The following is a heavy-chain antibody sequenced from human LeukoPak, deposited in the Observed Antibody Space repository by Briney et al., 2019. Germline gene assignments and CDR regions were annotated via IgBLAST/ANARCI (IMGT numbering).Heavy chain of an antibody. J-gene: IGHJ3*02. CDR3: VKEGNGAFDI. Sequence: GGSLRLSCPASGFTFSSYVMFWARQAPGKGLEYVSAVSSIGGSTYYADSVKGRFTISRDNSKNTLYLQMISLRPEDTAVYYCVKEGNGAFDIWGQGTMVTVSS. V-gene: IGHV3-64D*09. CDR2: VSSIGGST. D-gene: IGHD2-8*01. CDR1: GFTFSSYV.